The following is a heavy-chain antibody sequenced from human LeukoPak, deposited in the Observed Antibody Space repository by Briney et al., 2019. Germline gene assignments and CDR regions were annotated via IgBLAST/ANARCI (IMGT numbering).Heavy chain of an antibody. CDR2: ISSSGSTI. V-gene: IGHV3-11*01. Sequence: GGSLRLSCAASGFTFSDYYMSWIRQAPGKGLKWVSYISSSGSTIYYADSVKGRFTISRDNAKNSLYLQMNSLRAEDTAVYYCARVITTLGDAFDIWGQGTMVTVSS. CDR3: ARVITTLGDAFDI. J-gene: IGHJ3*02. D-gene: IGHD3-22*01. CDR1: GFTFSDYY.